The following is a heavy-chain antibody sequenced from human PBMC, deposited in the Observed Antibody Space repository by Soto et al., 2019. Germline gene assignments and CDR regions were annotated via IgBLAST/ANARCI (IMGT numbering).Heavy chain of an antibody. Sequence: QVQLQESGPGLVKPSETLSLTCTVSGGSISSYYWGWIRQPPGKGLEWIGYIHYSGSTNYNPSLRRRITISVVTPKNQFSLKVNSMTAADTAIYYCARGGVAARKGRWFDPWGQGTLVTVSS. V-gene: IGHV4-59*01. J-gene: IGHJ5*02. CDR3: ARGGVAARKGRWFDP. CDR2: IHYSGST. CDR1: GGSISSYY. D-gene: IGHD6-25*01.